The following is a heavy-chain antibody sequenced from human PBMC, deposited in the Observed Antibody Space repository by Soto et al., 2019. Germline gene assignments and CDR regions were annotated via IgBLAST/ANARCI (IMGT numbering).Heavy chain of an antibody. D-gene: IGHD2-2*01. J-gene: IGHJ5*02. CDR2: INHSGST. Sequence: PSETLSLTCAVYGGSFSGYYWSWIRQPPGKGLEWIGEINHSGSTNYNPSLKSRVTISVDTSKNQFSLKLSSVTAADTAAYYCAREVSIPNLNWFDPWGQGTLVTVSS. CDR1: GGSFSGYY. CDR3: AREVSIPNLNWFDP. V-gene: IGHV4-34*01.